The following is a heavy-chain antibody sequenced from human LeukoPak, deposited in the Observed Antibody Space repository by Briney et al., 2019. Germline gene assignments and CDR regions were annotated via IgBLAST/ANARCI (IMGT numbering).Heavy chain of an antibody. CDR3: ARHMTVTYDAFDL. CDR1: GGSISSSSYY. V-gene: IGHV4-39*01. Sequence: PSETLSLTCTVSGGSISSSSYYWGWLRQPPGKGLEWIGSIYYSGSTYYNPSLKSRVTISVDTSKNQFSLKLSSVTAADTAVYYCARHMTVTYDAFDLWGQGTMVTVSS. D-gene: IGHD3-22*01. CDR2: IYYSGST. J-gene: IGHJ3*01.